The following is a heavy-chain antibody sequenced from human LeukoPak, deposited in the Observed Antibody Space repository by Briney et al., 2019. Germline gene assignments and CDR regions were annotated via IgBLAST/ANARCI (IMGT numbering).Heavy chain of an antibody. CDR1: GGSISSGGYY. J-gene: IGHJ5*02. Sequence: SETLSLTCSVSGGSISSGGYYWSWIRQPPGKGLEWIGYIYHSGSTYYNPSLKSRVTISVDRSKDQFSLKLSSVTAADTAVYYCARERYYGSGSYQYNWFDPWGQGTLVTVSS. CDR2: IYHSGST. V-gene: IGHV4-30-2*01. CDR3: ARERYYGSGSYQYNWFDP. D-gene: IGHD3-10*01.